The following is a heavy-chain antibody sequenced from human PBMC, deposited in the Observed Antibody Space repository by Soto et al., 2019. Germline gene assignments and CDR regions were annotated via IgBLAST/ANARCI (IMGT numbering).Heavy chain of an antibody. CDR2: IYPVDSET. CDR1: GYSFTHYW. D-gene: IGHD4-4*01. Sequence: PGESLKISCKGSGYSFTHYWIGWVRQMPGKGLEWMGIIYPVDSETKDSPSFQGQVTMSADRSIGTAYLQWSRLKASDTAMYYCARQDYSNSAGYWGQGTLVTVSS. CDR3: ARQDYSNSAGY. J-gene: IGHJ4*02. V-gene: IGHV5-51*01.